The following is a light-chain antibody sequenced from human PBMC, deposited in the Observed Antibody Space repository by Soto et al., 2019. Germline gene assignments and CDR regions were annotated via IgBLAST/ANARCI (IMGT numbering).Light chain of an antibody. CDR3: QQYGSSLIT. J-gene: IGKJ5*01. V-gene: IGKV3-20*01. CDR1: QSVSRS. CDR2: GAS. Sequence: EIVLTQSPAALSLSPGDRATLSCRASQSVSRSLTWYQQKPGQAPRLLIYGASTRATGIPDRFSGSGSGTDFTLTISRLEPEDFAVYYCQQYGSSLITFGQGTRLEIK.